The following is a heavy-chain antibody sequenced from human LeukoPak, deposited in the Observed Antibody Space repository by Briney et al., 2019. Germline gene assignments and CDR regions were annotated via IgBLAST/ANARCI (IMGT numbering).Heavy chain of an antibody. Sequence: GGSLRLSCAASGFTFSSYGMHWVRQAPGKGLEWVAVIWYDGSNKYYADSVKGRFTISSDNSKNTLYLQMNSLRAEDTAVYYCARGLDYGSGSYPYYFDYWGQGTLVTVSS. CDR2: IWYDGSNK. CDR3: ARGLDYGSGSYPYYFDY. J-gene: IGHJ4*02. V-gene: IGHV3-33*01. D-gene: IGHD3-10*01. CDR1: GFTFSSYG.